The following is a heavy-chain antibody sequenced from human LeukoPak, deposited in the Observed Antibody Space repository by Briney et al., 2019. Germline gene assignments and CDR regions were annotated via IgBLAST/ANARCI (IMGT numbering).Heavy chain of an antibody. D-gene: IGHD6-19*01. CDR2: IYPGDSDT. J-gene: IGHJ3*02. V-gene: IGHV5-51*01. CDR1: GYSFTSYW. Sequence: GESLKISCKGSGYSFTSYWIGWVRQMPGKGLEWMGVIYPGDSDTRYSPSFQGQVTFSADKSISTAYLQWSSLKASDTAMYYCARHRQWLGDAFDIWGQGTMVTVSS. CDR3: ARHRQWLGDAFDI.